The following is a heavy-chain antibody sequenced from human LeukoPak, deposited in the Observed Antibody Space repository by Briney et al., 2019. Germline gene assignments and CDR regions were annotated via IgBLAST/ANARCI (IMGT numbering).Heavy chain of an antibody. V-gene: IGHV3-11*04. CDR2: ISSSSSTI. Sequence: KPGGSLRLSCAASGFTFSDYYMSWIRQAPGKGLEWVSYISSSSSTIYYADSVKGRFTISRDNAKNSLYLQMNSLRAEDTAVYYCARVTNPSSYDFWSGYYWGYFDYWGQGTLVTVSS. CDR1: GFTFSDYY. D-gene: IGHD3-3*01. CDR3: ARVTNPSSYDFWSGYYWGYFDY. J-gene: IGHJ4*02.